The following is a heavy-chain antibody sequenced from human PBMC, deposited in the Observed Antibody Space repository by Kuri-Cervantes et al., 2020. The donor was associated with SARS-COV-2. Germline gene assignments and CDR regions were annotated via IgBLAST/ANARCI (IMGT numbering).Heavy chain of an antibody. Sequence: ASVKVSCKASGNTFTDYYMHWVRQAPGQGLEWMGIINPSDGITRYAQKFQGRVTMTRDTSKSTVYMELSSLRSEDTAVYYCAREAQAVGYNSSWYYYYYYIDFWGKGTTVTVSS. D-gene: IGHD6-13*01. J-gene: IGHJ6*03. CDR2: INPSDGIT. V-gene: IGHV1-46*03. CDR3: AREAQAVGYNSSWYYYYYYIDF. CDR1: GNTFTDYY.